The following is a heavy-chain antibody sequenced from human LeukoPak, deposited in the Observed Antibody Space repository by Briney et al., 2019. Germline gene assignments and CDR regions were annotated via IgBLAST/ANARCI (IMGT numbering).Heavy chain of an antibody. V-gene: IGHV3-30*18. CDR2: VSYDGIHK. J-gene: IGHJ4*02. Sequence: AGTSLTLSCAASGFTLTTYGIHWVRQAPGKGLEWVAVVSYDGIHKDYADSVKGRFTISRDISKNTVSLQMNNLRVEDTAVYYCAKDRIGVATPKAYFDYWGQGTLVTVSS. CDR1: GFTLTTYG. D-gene: IGHD6-19*01. CDR3: AKDRIGVATPKAYFDY.